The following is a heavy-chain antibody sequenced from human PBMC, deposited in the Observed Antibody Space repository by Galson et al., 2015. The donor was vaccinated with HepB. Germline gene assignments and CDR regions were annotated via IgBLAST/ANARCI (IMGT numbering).Heavy chain of an antibody. J-gene: IGHJ4*02. V-gene: IGHV3-33*01. CDR1: GFTFSRHG. CDR3: VRESLMAMVTFDL. CDR2: IWHDGSNQ. Sequence: SLRLSCAASGFTFSRHGIHWVRQAPGKGLECVAMIWHDGSNQLYADSVKGRFTISRDNSNNKLYLQMKSLRAEDTAIYYCVRESLMAMVTFDLWGRGTLVTVSS. D-gene: IGHD5-18*01.